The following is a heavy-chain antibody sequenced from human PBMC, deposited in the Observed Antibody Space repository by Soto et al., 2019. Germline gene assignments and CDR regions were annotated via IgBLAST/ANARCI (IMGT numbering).Heavy chain of an antibody. CDR2: ISYDGTTE. CDR1: GFTFSNYA. Sequence: GGSLRLSCVAAGFTFSNYAMHWVRQAPGKGLEWVAMISYDGTTEFYADSVKGRFTISRANSKNMMYLQMNSLRGDDTAVYSCARGGYSGYALDYWGQGTPVTVSS. V-gene: IGHV3-30-3*01. D-gene: IGHD5-12*01. CDR3: ARGGYSGYALDY. J-gene: IGHJ4*02.